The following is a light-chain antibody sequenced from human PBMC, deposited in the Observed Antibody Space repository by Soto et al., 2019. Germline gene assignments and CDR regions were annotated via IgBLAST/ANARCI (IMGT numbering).Light chain of an antibody. V-gene: IGKV3-20*01. CDR1: QSVSSIS. CDR2: GAS. Sequence: EIVLTQSPGTLSLSPGERATLSCRASQSVSSISLAWYQQKPGQAPRLLMYGASSRATGIPDRFSGSGSGTDFTLSISRLEPEDSAVYYCQQYGSSSWMFGQGTKVEIK. CDR3: QQYGSSSWM. J-gene: IGKJ1*01.